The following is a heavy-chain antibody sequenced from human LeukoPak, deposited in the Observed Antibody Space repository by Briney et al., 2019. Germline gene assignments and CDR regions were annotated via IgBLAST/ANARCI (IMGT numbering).Heavy chain of an antibody. CDR2: IHFDGSTK. J-gene: IGHJ4*02. D-gene: IGHD2-2*01. V-gene: IGHV3-30*02. Sequence: PGGSLRLSCAASGFTFSSYGMHWVRQAPGKGVEWVAFIHFDGSTKYSGDSVKGRFTISRDNSKNTLYLQMNSLRPEDTAVYYCAKDQCTRTSCDGYPGYWGQGSLVTVSS. CDR3: AKDQCTRTSCDGYPGY. CDR1: GFTFSSYG.